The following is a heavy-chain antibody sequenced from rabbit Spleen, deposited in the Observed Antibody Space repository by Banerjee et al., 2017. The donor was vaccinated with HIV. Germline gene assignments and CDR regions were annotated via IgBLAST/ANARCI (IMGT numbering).Heavy chain of an antibody. Sequence: QSLVESGGGLVQPGGSLKLSCKASGFDFSSYGISWVRQAPGKGLEWIACIDAGSSGFTYFATWAKGRFTISKTSSTTVTLQMTRLTAADTATYFCARETSSGWGVVLYYFNLWGQGTLVTVS. CDR3: ARETSSGWGVVLYYFNL. J-gene: IGHJ4*01. D-gene: IGHD4-1*01. CDR2: IDAGSSGFT. V-gene: IGHV1S40*01. CDR1: GFDFSSYG.